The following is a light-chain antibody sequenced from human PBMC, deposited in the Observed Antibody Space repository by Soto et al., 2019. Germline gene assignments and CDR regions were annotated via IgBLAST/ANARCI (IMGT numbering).Light chain of an antibody. J-gene: IGLJ1*01. CDR2: EVT. CDR3: NSYVGSNNYV. Sequence: QSALTQPPSASGSPGQSVTISCIGTASDIGRYNYVSCYQHHPGKAPKLIIYEVTKRPSGVPDRFSGSKSGNTSSLTVSGLQADDEADYYCNSYVGSNNYVFGTGTKLTVL. CDR1: ASDIGRYNY. V-gene: IGLV2-8*01.